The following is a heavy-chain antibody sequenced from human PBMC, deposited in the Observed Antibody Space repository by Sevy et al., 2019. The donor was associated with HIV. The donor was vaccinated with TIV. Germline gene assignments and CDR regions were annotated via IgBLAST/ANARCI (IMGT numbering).Heavy chain of an antibody. D-gene: IGHD3-16*01. Sequence: GGSLRLSCAASGFRFTDYWMSWVRQPPGKGLEWVATIKQDEIEKYYVDSVKGRCVNSSDNGKTSVSLQMNGLRVEDTTLYYCAREVGGFNWRPYYFDSWGQGTLVTVSS. CDR3: AREVGGFNWRPYYFDS. J-gene: IGHJ4*02. CDR2: IKQDEIEK. CDR1: GFRFTDYW. V-gene: IGHV3-7*01.